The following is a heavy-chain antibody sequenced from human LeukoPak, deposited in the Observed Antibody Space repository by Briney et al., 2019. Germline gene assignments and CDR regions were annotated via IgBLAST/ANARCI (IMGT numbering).Heavy chain of an antibody. CDR2: ISGGAGTP. D-gene: IGHD4-17*01. CDR3: AKRRTTVITMDYFDY. Sequence: GSLRLSCAASGFTFSNYAMSWVRQAPGKGLGWVSGISGGAGTPYYADSVKGRFTISRDNSKNTLYLQMSSLRAEDTAVYYCAKRRTTVITMDYFDYWGQGTLVTVSS. J-gene: IGHJ4*02. CDR1: GFTFSNYA. V-gene: IGHV3-23*01.